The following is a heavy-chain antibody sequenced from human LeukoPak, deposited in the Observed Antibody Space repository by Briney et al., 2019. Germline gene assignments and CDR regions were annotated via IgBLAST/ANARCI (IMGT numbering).Heavy chain of an antibody. CDR3: AKVSSSSWYMAVNWFDP. CDR2: ISGSGGST. Sequence: GGSLRLSCAASGFTFSSYAMSWVRQAPGKGLEWVSAISGSGGSTYYADSVKGRFTISRDNSKNTLYLQMNSLRAEDTAVYYCAKVSSSSWYMAVNWFDPWGQGTLVTVSS. V-gene: IGHV3-23*01. CDR1: GFTFSSYA. D-gene: IGHD6-13*01. J-gene: IGHJ5*02.